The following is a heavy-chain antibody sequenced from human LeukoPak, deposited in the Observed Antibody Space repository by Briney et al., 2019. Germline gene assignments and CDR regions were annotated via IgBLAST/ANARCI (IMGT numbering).Heavy chain of an antibody. J-gene: IGHJ5*02. CDR3: ARLYCSTTRCYVGNNWFGP. V-gene: IGHV4-31*03. D-gene: IGHD2-2*01. CDR2: ISYSGST. Sequence: PSETLSLTCTVSGGSISSGGYYWSWIRQHPGKGLEWIGYISYSGSTYYSPSLQSRVTISIGTSKNQFSLQLSSVSAADTAVYYCARLYCSTTRCYVGNNWFGPWGQGTLVTVSS. CDR1: GGSISSGGYY.